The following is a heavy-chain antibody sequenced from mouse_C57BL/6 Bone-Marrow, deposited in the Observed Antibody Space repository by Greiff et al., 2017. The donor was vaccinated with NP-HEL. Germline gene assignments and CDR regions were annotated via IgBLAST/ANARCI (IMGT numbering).Heavy chain of an antibody. Sequence: QVQLQQSGAELVKPGASVKLSCKASGYTFTSYWMHWVKQRPGQGLEWIGMIHPNSGSTNYNEKFKSKATLTVDKSSSTADMQLSRLTSEDSAVYYCARYGSSPAWFAYGGQGTLVTVSA. V-gene: IGHV1-64*01. J-gene: IGHJ3*01. CDR1: GYTFTSYW. CDR3: ARYGSSPAWFAY. D-gene: IGHD1-1*01. CDR2: IHPNSGST.